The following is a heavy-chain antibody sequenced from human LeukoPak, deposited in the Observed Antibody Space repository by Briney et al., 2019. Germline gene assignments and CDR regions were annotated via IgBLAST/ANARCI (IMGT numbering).Heavy chain of an antibody. CDR2: VNPNSGGT. CDR1: GYTFTGYY. Sequence: GASVKVFCKASGYTFTGYYMHWVRQAPGQGLEWMGRVNPNSGGTNFAQKFQGRVTMTRDTSISTAYMELSSLRSDDTAVYYCARSFVDTAMVTWDNWFDPWGQGTLVTVSS. CDR3: ARSFVDTAMVTWDNWFDP. V-gene: IGHV1-2*02. J-gene: IGHJ5*02. D-gene: IGHD5-18*01.